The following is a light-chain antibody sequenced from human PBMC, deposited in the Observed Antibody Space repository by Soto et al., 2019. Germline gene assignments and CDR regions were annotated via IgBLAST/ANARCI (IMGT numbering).Light chain of an antibody. J-gene: IGKJ2*01. CDR2: AAS. V-gene: IGKV1-39*01. CDR3: QQGDSAPFT. CDR1: QSIRSN. Sequence: DIQMTQSPSSLSASVGDRVTITCRASQSIRSNLNWYQQKPGKAPNLLIYAASSLPSGVPSRFSGSGSGTDFTLTISSLQPEDFATYYCQQGDSAPFTFGQGTKLEIK.